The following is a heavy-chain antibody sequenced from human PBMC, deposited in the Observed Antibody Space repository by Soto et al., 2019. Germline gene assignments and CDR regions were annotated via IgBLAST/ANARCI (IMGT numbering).Heavy chain of an antibody. D-gene: IGHD3-9*01. V-gene: IGHV4-31*03. CDR2: IDYSGST. J-gene: IGHJ4*02. CDR3: ARAPRYFDILTGSYYFDY. CDR1: GGSITSGGYY. Sequence: QVQLQESGPGLVKPSQTLSLTCTVSGGSITSGGYYWSWIRQHPGKGLEWIGYIDYSGSTDYNPSRKRRVTISVDTSKNLFSLTVSSVTAADTAVYYCARAPRYFDILTGSYYFDYWGQGTLVTVSS.